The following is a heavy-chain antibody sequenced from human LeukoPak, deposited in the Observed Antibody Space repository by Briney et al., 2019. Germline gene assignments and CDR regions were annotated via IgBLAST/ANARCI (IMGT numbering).Heavy chain of an antibody. CDR3: APHAAYTSDWRARTFDY. V-gene: IGHV3-23*01. D-gene: IGHD6-19*01. Sequence: GGSLRLSCGASGFTFTNHGTSWVRQAPGQGLEWVSAISGSGANTYYTDSVRGRFIISRDQSRKTLYLQMNRLRAEDTAIYYCAPHAAYTSDWRARTFDYWGQEPWSPSPQ. CDR1: GFTFTNHG. CDR2: ISGSGANT. J-gene: IGHJ4*01.